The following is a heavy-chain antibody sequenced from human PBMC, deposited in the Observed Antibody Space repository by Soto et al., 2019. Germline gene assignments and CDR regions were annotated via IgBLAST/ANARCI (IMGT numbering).Heavy chain of an antibody. CDR1: GFTFGNYW. CDR3: AKVSASTSGWYGSGWGTFDS. J-gene: IGHJ4*02. Sequence: PGGSLRLSCAASGFTFGNYWMHWVRQAPGKGLEWVSRMNSDGSTTNYADSVKGRFTVSRDNARNTLYLEMKSLRVEDTAIYYCAKVSASTSGWYGSGWGTFDSWGQGTLVTVSS. CDR2: MNSDGSTT. D-gene: IGHD6-19*01. V-gene: IGHV3-74*01.